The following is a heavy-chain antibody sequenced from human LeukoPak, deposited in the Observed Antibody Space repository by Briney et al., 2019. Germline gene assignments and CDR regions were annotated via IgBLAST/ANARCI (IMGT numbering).Heavy chain of an antibody. Sequence: GASVKVSCKTSGYTFSNYGISWVRQAPGQGLDWMGWITAYNGNRLYAQRFQGRITLTTDTSTSTSYMELRSLEYEDTAIYYCARDNDKVVDHWGQGTLVTVSS. CDR3: ARDNDKVVDH. D-gene: IGHD1-1*01. V-gene: IGHV1-18*01. CDR2: ITAYNGNR. J-gene: IGHJ4*01. CDR1: GYTFSNYG.